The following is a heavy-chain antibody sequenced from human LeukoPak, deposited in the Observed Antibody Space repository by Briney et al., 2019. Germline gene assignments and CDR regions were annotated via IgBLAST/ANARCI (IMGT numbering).Heavy chain of an antibody. CDR3: ARASGGYDSGVFDY. CDR1: GFTFSSYR. CDR2: IKQDGSEK. Sequence: GGSLRLSCAAAGFTFSSYRVSWVRQAPGKGLEWVANIKQDGSEKYYVDSVKGRFTISRDNAKNSLYLQMNSLRAEDTAVYYCARASGGYDSGVFDYWGQGTLVTVSS. D-gene: IGHD5-12*01. J-gene: IGHJ4*02. V-gene: IGHV3-7*03.